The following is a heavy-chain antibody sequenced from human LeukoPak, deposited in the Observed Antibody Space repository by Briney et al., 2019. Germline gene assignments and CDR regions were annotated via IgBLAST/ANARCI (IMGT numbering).Heavy chain of an antibody. CDR3: ARQGTYSSAIGMGY. V-gene: IGHV1-46*02. CDR1: GYTFNNHY. Sequence: ASVKVSCKASGYTFNNHYMYWVRQAPGQGLEWMGVINPSGGSTSYAQKFQGRVTMTRDTSTRAVHMEVNSLRSEDTAVYYCARQGTYSSAIGMGYWGQGTLVTVSS. CDR2: INPSGGST. J-gene: IGHJ4*02. D-gene: IGHD6-19*01.